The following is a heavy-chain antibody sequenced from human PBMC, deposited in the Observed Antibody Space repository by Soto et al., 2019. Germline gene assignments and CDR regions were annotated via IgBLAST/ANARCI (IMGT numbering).Heavy chain of an antibody. CDR3: ASGEYGGYPGGPYYYHGMDV. V-gene: IGHV4-59*01. CDR2: IYYSGST. D-gene: IGHD5-12*01. J-gene: IGHJ6*02. Sequence: SETLSLTCIVSGGTLSPNYWSWIRQHQGKGLEWIGYIYYSGSTNYNPSLKSRVTISVDTSKNQFSLKLSSVTAADTAVYYCASGEYGGYPGGPYYYHGMDVWGQGTTVTVSS. CDR1: GGTLSPNY.